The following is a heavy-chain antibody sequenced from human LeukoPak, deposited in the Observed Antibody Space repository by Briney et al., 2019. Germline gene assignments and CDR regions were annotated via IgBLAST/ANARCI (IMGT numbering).Heavy chain of an antibody. CDR3: ARDFSHYYYMDV. Sequence: GGSLRLSCAASGFTFSSYGMHWVRQAPGKGLEWVAVISYDGSNKYYADSVKGRFTISRDNSKNTLYLQMNSLRAEDTAVYYCARDFSHYYYMDVWGKGTTVTISS. V-gene: IGHV3-30*03. CDR2: ISYDGSNK. CDR1: GFTFSSYG. J-gene: IGHJ6*03.